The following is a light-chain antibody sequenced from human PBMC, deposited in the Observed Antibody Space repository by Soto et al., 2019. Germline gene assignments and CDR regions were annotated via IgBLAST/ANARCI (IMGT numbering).Light chain of an antibody. CDR2: DAS. CDR1: QSISSW. CDR3: QQNYSTPRT. J-gene: IGKJ1*01. Sequence: DIQMTQSPSTLSASVGDRVTITCRASQSISSWLAWYQQKPGKAPKLLIYDASSLESGVPSRFSGSGSGTEFTLTISSLQPEDFATYYCQQNYSTPRTFGQGTKVDIK. V-gene: IGKV1-5*01.